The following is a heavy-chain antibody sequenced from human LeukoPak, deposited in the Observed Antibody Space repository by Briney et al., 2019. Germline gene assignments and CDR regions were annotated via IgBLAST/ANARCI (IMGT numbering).Heavy chain of an antibody. Sequence: GGSLRLSCAASGFTFSDYGMNWVRQTPGKGLEWVSAIGGRGGSAYYADSVKGRFTISRDNAKNSLYLQMNSLRAEDTAVYYCARAGCSGGSCYFRRGWTWDFDYWGQGTLVTVSS. V-gene: IGHV3-23*01. CDR1: GFTFSDYG. J-gene: IGHJ4*02. D-gene: IGHD2-15*01. CDR3: ARAGCSGGSCYFRRGWTWDFDY. CDR2: IGGRGGSA.